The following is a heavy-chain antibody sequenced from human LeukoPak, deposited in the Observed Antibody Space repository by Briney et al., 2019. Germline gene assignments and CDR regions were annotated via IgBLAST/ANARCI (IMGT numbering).Heavy chain of an antibody. Sequence: PGRSLRLSCAASGFTFSSHGMDWVRQAPGTGLEWVAFIRSDGSIKYYTDSVKGRFTISRDNSKNTLYLQMNSLRAEDTAVYYCAKALGPAMVRGVIDYWGQGTLVTVSS. J-gene: IGHJ4*02. CDR2: IRSDGSIK. D-gene: IGHD3-10*01. V-gene: IGHV3-30*02. CDR3: AKALGPAMVRGVIDY. CDR1: GFTFSSHG.